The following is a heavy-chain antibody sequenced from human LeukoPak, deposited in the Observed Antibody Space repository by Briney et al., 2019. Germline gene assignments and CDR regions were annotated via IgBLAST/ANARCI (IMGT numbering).Heavy chain of an antibody. CDR2: INHSGST. CDR3: ARARRFPYCSSTSCQIDY. Sequence: SETLSLTCTVSGGSISSYYWSWIRQPPGKGLEWIGEINHSGSTNYNPSPKSRVTISVDTSKNQFSLKLSSVTAADTAVYYCARARRFPYCSSTSCQIDYWGQGTLVTVS. D-gene: IGHD2-2*01. J-gene: IGHJ4*02. CDR1: GGSISSYY. V-gene: IGHV4-34*01.